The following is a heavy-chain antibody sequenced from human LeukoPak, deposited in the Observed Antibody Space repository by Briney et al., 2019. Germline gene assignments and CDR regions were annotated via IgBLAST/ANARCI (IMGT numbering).Heavy chain of an antibody. CDR1: GGSISSYY. J-gene: IGHJ4*02. Sequence: SETLSLTCTVSGGSISSYYWSWIRQPPGKGLGWIGYIYYSGSTNYNPSLKSRVTISVDTSKNQFSLKLSSVTAADTAVYYCARWAYYDSSGLGDYWGQGTLVTVSS. V-gene: IGHV4-59*01. D-gene: IGHD3-22*01. CDR3: ARWAYYDSSGLGDY. CDR2: IYYSGST.